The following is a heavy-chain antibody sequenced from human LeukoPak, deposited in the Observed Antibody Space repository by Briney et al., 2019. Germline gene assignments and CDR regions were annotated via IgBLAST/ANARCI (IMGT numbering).Heavy chain of an antibody. J-gene: IGHJ6*02. Sequence: GGSLRLSCEVSGFTFSSYGMHWVRQAPGKGLEWVAVIWNDGSNKLYLDSVKGRFTISRDNSKNTLYLQMNSLRAEDTAVYYCAKELGSAYYYYYGMDVWGQGTTVTVSS. CDR2: IWNDGSNK. CDR3: AKELGSAYYYYYGMDV. V-gene: IGHV3-33*06. D-gene: IGHD3-10*01. CDR1: GFTFSSYG.